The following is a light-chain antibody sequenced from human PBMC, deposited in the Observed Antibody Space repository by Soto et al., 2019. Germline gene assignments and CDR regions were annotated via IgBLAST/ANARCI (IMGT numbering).Light chain of an antibody. CDR1: QSVSSSY. V-gene: IGKV3-20*01. J-gene: IGKJ1*01. Sequence: ENVFTQSLGTPALSPGERATLSFRASQSVSSSYLAWYQQRPGQAPRLLIYGASSRATGIPDRFSGSGSETDFTLTVSRLELEDFAVYFCHQYGTSPQTFGQGTKVDIK. CDR2: GAS. CDR3: HQYGTSPQT.